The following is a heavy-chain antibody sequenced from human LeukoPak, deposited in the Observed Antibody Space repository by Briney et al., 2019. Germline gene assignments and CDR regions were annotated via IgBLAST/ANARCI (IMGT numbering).Heavy chain of an antibody. Sequence: ASVKVSCKASGYTFTSYGISWVRQATGQGLEWMGWMNPNSGNTGYAQKFQGRVTMTRNTSISTAYMELSSLRSEDTAVYYCARGRGDYDFWSGYYQLDYWGQGTLVTVSS. CDR3: ARGRGDYDFWSGYYQLDY. V-gene: IGHV1-8*02. D-gene: IGHD3-3*01. J-gene: IGHJ4*02. CDR1: GYTFTSYG. CDR2: MNPNSGNT.